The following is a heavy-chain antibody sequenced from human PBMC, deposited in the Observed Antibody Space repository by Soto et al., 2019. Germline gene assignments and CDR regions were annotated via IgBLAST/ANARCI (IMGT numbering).Heavy chain of an antibody. V-gene: IGHV3-23*01. D-gene: IGHD2-15*01. CDR2: ISGSVGSA. CDR3: AKVLQNIVVVVAATQVTATGAYFDY. CDR1: GFTFSGYA. Sequence: EVQLLESGGGLVQPGGSRRLSCAASGFTFSGYAMRWVRQAPGKGLEWVSAISGSVGSAYYGYSVKGRFTISRDNCKNTRYLQINTMRAEDTAVYYCAKVLQNIVVVVAATQVTATGAYFDYWGQGTLVTVSS. J-gene: IGHJ4*02.